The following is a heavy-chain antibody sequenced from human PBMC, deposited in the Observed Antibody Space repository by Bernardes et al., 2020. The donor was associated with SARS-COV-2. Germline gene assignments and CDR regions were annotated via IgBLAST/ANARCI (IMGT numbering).Heavy chain of an antibody. CDR1: GGSISSYY. CDR2: IYYSGST. Sequence: SETLSLTCTVSGGSISSYYWSWIRQPPGKGLEWIGYIYYSGSTNYNPSLKSRVTISVDTSKNQFSLKLSSVTAARDNSKDTLYLQMSSLRSEDTAVYYCARVVSGPHVGADAFAVWGRGTTVTVSS. D-gene: IGHD3-22*01. V-gene: IGHV4-59*08. J-gene: IGHJ3*01. CDR3: LYLQMSSLRSEDTAVYYCARVVSGPHVGADAFAV.